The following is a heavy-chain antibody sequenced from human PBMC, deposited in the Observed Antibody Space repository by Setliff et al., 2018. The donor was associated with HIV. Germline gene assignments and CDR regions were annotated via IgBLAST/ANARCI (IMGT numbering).Heavy chain of an antibody. Sequence: GWSLRLSCETSGFTFGDFCINWVRQAPGKGLEWISYISSKRTSIYYADSVKGRFTISRDNDRNSLYLQMNGLRAEDTAVYYCARDCRVGWVFTYGMDVWGQGTLVTVSS. V-gene: IGHV3-48*01. CDR1: GFTFGDFC. CDR2: ISSKRTSI. J-gene: IGHJ6*02. CDR3: ARDCRVGWVFTYGMDV. D-gene: IGHD6-13*01.